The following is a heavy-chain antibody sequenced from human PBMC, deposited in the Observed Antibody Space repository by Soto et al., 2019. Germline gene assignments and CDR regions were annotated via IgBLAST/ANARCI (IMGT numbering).Heavy chain of an antibody. CDR2: INHSGST. CDR1: GGSFSGYY. V-gene: IGHV4-34*01. D-gene: IGHD5-12*01. CDR3: ARGMREYSGYGRYYYYYMDV. J-gene: IGHJ6*03. Sequence: SETLSLTCAVYGGSFSGYYWSWIRQPPGKGLEWIGEINHSGSTNYNPSLKSRVTISVDTSKNQFSLKLSSVTAADTAVYYCARGMREYSGYGRYYYYYMDVWGKGTTVTVSS.